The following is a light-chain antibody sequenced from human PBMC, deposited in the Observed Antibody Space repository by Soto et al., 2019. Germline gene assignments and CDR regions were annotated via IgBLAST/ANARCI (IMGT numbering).Light chain of an antibody. Sequence: DIVLTQSPDSLAVSLGGRATITCKSSQSVLYSSNNKNYLAWYQQKPGQAPKLLIYWASTRESGVPDRFSGSGSETGFPLTISSLQAEDVAVYYWQQYYITSPTFGQGTKVEIK. CDR1: QSVLYSSNNKNY. CDR2: WAS. J-gene: IGKJ1*01. CDR3: QQYYITSPT. V-gene: IGKV4-1*01.